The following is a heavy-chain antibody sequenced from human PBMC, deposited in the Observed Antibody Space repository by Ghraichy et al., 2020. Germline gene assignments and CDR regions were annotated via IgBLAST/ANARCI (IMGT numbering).Heavy chain of an antibody. D-gene: IGHD6-13*01. CDR2: IYSGGST. J-gene: IGHJ4*02. CDR1: GFTVSSNY. Sequence: LSLTCAASGFTVSSNYMSWVRQTPGKGLEWVSVIYSGGSTYYADSVKGRFTISRDNSKNTLYLQMNSLRAEDTAVYYCARGIAAAGYFDYWGQGTLVTVSS. CDR3: ARGIAAAGYFDY. V-gene: IGHV3-53*01.